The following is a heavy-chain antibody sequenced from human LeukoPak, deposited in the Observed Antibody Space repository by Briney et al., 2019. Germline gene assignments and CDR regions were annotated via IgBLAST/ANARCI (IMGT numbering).Heavy chain of an antibody. CDR1: GGSISKDY. Sequence: PSGTLSLTCTVSGGSISKDYWSWIRQPPGKGLEWVGYVSHSGFNKSNGDITVYNPSLESRVTTSRDTSKNQFSLKLSSVTAADTAVYYCVRASVHSGGALDIWGQGTVVTVSS. CDR2: VSHSGFNKSNGDIT. CDR3: VRASVHSGGALDI. D-gene: IGHD2-15*01. V-gene: IGHV4-59*01. J-gene: IGHJ3*02.